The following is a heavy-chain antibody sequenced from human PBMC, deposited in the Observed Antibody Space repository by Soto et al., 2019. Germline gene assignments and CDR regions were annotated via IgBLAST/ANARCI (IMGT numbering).Heavy chain of an antibody. Sequence: QITLNESGPTPVKPTQTLTLTCTFSGFSLSTRDVGVGWIRQPPGEALEWLGVVYWDDSKTYSPSLESRLTITKDTPTNQVVLRMTKMAPVDTATFYCAHCRGGVASFWGQGTLVTVSS. V-gene: IGHV2-5*02. CDR1: GFSLSTRDVG. D-gene: IGHD2-2*01. CDR3: AHCRGGVASF. J-gene: IGHJ4*02. CDR2: VYWDDSK.